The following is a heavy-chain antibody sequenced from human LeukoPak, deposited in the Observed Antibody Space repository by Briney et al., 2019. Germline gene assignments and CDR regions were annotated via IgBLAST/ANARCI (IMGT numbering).Heavy chain of an antibody. Sequence: GGSLRLSCAASGFSLSNYWMSWVRQAPGKGLEWVANINQDGSDKYYVDSVMGRFTISKDNAKNSVYLQMNSLRAEDTAVYYCAREGAYCSSTSCYLPATDYWGQGTLVTVSS. V-gene: IGHV3-7*01. D-gene: IGHD2-2*01. CDR2: INQDGSDK. CDR3: AREGAYCSSTSCYLPATDY. CDR1: GFSLSNYW. J-gene: IGHJ4*02.